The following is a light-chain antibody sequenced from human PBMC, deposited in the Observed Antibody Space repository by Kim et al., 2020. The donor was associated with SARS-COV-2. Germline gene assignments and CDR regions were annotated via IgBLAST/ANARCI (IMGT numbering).Light chain of an antibody. CDR3: QVWDGSSDHPWV. CDR2: YDT. CDR1: NIGSKN. Sequence: SYELTQPPSVSVAPGKTASIACGGDNIGSKNVHWYQQKPGQAPVLVIYYDTDRPSGIPERFSGSNSGNMATLTISRVEAGDEADYYCQVWDGSSDHPWVFGGGTQLTVL. J-gene: IGLJ3*02. V-gene: IGLV3-21*04.